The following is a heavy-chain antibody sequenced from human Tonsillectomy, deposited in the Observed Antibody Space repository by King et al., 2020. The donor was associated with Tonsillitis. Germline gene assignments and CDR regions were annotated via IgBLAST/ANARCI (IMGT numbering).Heavy chain of an antibody. CDR3: ARFEDSSGYKYLPFDY. CDR1: GFTFSSYA. D-gene: IGHD3-22*01. J-gene: IGHJ4*02. V-gene: IGHV3-23*04. CDR2: ISGSGGST. Sequence: VQLVESGGGLVQPGGSLRLSCAASGFTFSSYAMSWVRQAPGKGLEWVSAISGSGGSTYYADSVKGRFTISRDNSKNTLYLQMNSLRAEDTAVYYCARFEDSSGYKYLPFDYWGQGTLVTVSS.